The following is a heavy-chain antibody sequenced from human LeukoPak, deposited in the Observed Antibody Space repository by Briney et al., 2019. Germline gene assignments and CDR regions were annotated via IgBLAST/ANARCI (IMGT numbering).Heavy chain of an antibody. CDR1: GFTFTSSA. Sequence: SVKVSCKASGFTFTSSAVQWVRQARGQRLEWIGWIVVGSGNTNYAQKFQERVTITRDMSTSTAYMELSSLRSEDTAVYYCAAEDRDDFWSGYNAFDIWGQGTMVTVSS. CDR2: IVVGSGNT. D-gene: IGHD3-3*01. CDR3: AAEDRDDFWSGYNAFDI. J-gene: IGHJ3*02. V-gene: IGHV1-58*01.